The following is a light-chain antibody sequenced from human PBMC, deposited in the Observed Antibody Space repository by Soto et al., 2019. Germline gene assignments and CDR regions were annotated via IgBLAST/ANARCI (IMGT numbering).Light chain of an antibody. Sequence: QSVLTQPASVSGSPGQSITISCTGTSSDVGSYNLVSWYQHHPGKAPKLMIYEGSKRPSGVSNRFSGSKSGNTASLTISGLQAEDEADYYCCSYAGSSAVFGGGTKVTVL. CDR2: EGS. CDR1: SSDVGSYNL. V-gene: IGLV2-23*01. J-gene: IGLJ2*01. CDR3: CSYAGSSAV.